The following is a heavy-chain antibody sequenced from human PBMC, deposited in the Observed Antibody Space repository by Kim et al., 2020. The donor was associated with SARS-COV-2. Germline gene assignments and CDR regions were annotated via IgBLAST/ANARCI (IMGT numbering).Heavy chain of an antibody. V-gene: IGHV3-23*01. Sequence: GGSLRLSCAASGFTFSSYLMSWVRQAPGKGLEWVSSISGSGGSTYYADSVKGRFTISRDNSKDTLYLQMNSLRAKDTAVYYCANLKPFDTLQLWHREYWGQGMLVIVSS. CDR2: ISGSGGST. J-gene: IGHJ4*02. D-gene: IGHD1-1*01. CDR1: GFTFSSYL. CDR3: ANLKPFDTLQLWHREY.